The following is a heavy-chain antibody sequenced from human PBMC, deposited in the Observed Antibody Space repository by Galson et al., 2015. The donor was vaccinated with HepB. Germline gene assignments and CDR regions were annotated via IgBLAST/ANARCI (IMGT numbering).Heavy chain of an antibody. CDR1: GFTFSSYA. Sequence: SLRLSCAASGFTFSSYAMSWVRQAPGKGLEWVSAISGSGGSTYYADSVKGRFTISRDNSKNTLYLQMNSLRAEDTAVYYCAKDRTPYSNYPGYWGQGTLVTVSS. V-gene: IGHV3-23*01. CDR2: ISGSGGST. J-gene: IGHJ4*02. CDR3: AKDRTPYSNYPGY. D-gene: IGHD4-11*01.